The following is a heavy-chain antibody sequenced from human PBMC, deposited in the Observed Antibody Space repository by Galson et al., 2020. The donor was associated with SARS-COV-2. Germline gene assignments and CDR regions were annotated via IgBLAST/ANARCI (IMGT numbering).Heavy chain of an antibody. J-gene: IGHJ6*03. Sequence: ASVKVSCKVSGYTFTSYYMHWVRQAPGQGLEWMGIINPSGGSTSYAQKFQGRVTMTRDTSTSTVYMELSSLRSEDTAVYYCASSGSQEGYYYYYMDVWGKGTTVTISS. CDR1: GYTFTSYY. D-gene: IGHD1-26*01. CDR2: INPSGGST. CDR3: ASSGSQEGYYYYYMDV. V-gene: IGHV1-46*03.